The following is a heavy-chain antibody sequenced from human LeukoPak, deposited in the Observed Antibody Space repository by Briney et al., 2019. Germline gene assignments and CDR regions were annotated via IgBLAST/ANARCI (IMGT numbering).Heavy chain of an antibody. CDR3: ARRGGTLDY. V-gene: IGHV4-59*01. CDR1: GDSISSYY. Sequence: SETLSLTCTVSGDSISSYYWSWIRQPPGKGLEWIGYIYDSGKTNYNASLISRVTISVDTSKNQFSLKLTSVTPAETAVYYCARRGGTLDYGGEGTLVTVSS. CDR2: IYDSGKT. J-gene: IGHJ4*02.